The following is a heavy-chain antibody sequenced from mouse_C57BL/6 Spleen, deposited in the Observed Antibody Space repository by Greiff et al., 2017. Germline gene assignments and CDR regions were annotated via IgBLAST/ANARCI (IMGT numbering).Heavy chain of an antibody. V-gene: IGHV5-9*01. CDR3: ARPPWYFDV. Sequence: EVKLVESGGGLVKPGGSLKLSCAASGFTFSSYTMSWVRQTPEKRLEWVATISGGGGNTYYPDSVKGRFTISRAKAKNPLYLQMSSLRSEDTALYYCARPPWYFDVWGTGTTVTVSS. J-gene: IGHJ1*03. CDR1: GFTFSSYT. CDR2: ISGGGGNT.